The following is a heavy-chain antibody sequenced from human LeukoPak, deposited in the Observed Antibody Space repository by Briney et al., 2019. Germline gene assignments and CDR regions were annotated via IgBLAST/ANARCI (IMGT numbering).Heavy chain of an antibody. Sequence: SETLSLTCTVSGGSISSYYWTWLRQPAGKGLEWIGRIYPSGGTNYHPSLKSRVTMSVDTSKNQFSLKLSSVTAADTAVYYCARLISMVRGVTVDDWFDPWGQGTLVTVSS. CDR2: IYPSGGT. CDR3: ARLISMVRGVTVDDWFDP. V-gene: IGHV4-4*07. J-gene: IGHJ5*02. D-gene: IGHD3-10*01. CDR1: GGSISSYY.